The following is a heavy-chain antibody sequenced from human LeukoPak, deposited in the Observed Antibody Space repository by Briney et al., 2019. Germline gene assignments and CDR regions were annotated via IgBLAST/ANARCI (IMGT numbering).Heavy chain of an antibody. Sequence: PGGSLRLSCAASGFTFSSYAMSWVRQAPGKGLEWVSAISGSGGSTYYADFVKGRFTISRDNSKNTLYLQMNSLRAEDTAVYYCAKVSGSGGTKYQPFDYWGQGTLVTVSS. D-gene: IGHD2-15*01. J-gene: IGHJ4*02. CDR1: GFTFSSYA. V-gene: IGHV3-23*01. CDR3: AKVSGSGGTKYQPFDY. CDR2: ISGSGGST.